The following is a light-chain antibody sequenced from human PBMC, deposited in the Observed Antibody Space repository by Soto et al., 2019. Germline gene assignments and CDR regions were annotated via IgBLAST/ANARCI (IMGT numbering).Light chain of an antibody. CDR2: DAS. CDR3: QQRSNWRMYT. J-gene: IGKJ2*01. V-gene: IGKV3-11*01. CDR1: QSVSNF. Sequence: EIVLTQSPATLSLSPGERATLSCRASQSVSNFLAWYQQKPGQAPRLLIYDASNRATGSPARFSGSGSGTDFTLTISSLEPEDFAVYYCQQRSNWRMYTFGQGTKLEIK.